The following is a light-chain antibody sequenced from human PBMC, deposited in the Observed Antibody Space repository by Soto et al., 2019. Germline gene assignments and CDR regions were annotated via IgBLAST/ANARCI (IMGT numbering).Light chain of an antibody. J-gene: IGKJ4*01. CDR2: AAS. CDR1: PGLGTN. CDR3: QQYNHWPLS. V-gene: IGKV3-15*01. Sequence: VMTQCQSRLAWSQEEKATLSGSASPGLGTNLAWYQQRPGQAPRLLISAASPRATGVPARFSGSGSETEFTLTITTLQSEDFAVYYCQQYNHWPLSFGVGTKVDI.